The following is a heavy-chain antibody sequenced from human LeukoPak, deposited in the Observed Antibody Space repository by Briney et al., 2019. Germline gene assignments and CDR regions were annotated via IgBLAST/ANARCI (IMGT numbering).Heavy chain of an antibody. Sequence: SETLSLTHTVSGGSISSYYWSWIRDPAGKGLEWIGRIYTSGSTNYNPSLKCRVTMSVDTSKNQFTLKLSSVTAAHTAVYYCARVGVAAADYWGQGTLVTVSP. V-gene: IGHV4-4*07. CDR3: ARVGVAAADY. D-gene: IGHD6-13*01. CDR1: GGSISSYY. CDR2: IYTSGST. J-gene: IGHJ4*02.